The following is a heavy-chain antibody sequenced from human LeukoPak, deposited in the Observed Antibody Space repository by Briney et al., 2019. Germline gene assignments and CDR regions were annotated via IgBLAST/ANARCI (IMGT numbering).Heavy chain of an antibody. D-gene: IGHD3-10*01. Sequence: PGRSLRLSCAASGFTFDDYAMRWVRRAPGKGLEGVSGISWNSGSIGYADSVKGRFTIPRDHAKNSLYLQMNSLRAEDTAVYYCAKDLLNKFGVVAFDIWGQGTMVTVSS. V-gene: IGHV3-9*01. CDR3: AKDLLNKFGVVAFDI. J-gene: IGHJ3*02. CDR2: ISWNSGSI. CDR1: GFTFDDYA.